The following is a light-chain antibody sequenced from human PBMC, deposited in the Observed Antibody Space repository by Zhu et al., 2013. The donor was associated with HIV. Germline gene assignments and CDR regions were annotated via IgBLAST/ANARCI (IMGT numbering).Light chain of an antibody. CDR3: QQYNSYSPIT. CDR1: QSVSKW. V-gene: IGKV1-5*01. J-gene: IGKJ5*01. Sequence: EIQMTQTPSTLPASVGDRVTITCRASQSVSKWVAWYQQKPGKAPKLLIYDASTLETGVPLRFRGEWIWDENSLSPSAACTLMILSTYYCQQYNSYSPITFGQGTRVDIK. CDR2: DAS.